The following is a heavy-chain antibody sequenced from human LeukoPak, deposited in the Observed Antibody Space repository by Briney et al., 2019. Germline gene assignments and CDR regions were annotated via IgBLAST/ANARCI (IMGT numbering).Heavy chain of an antibody. D-gene: IGHD3-22*01. CDR3: ARVRYYYDSSGYVRYFDY. CDR2: IKQDGSEK. V-gene: IGHV3-7*01. Sequence: GSLRLSCAASGFTFSSYWMSWVRQAPGKGLEWVANIKQDGSEKYYVDSVKGRFTISRDNAKNTLYLQMNSLRAEDAAVYYCARVRYYYDSSGYVRYFDYWGQGTLVTVSS. CDR1: GFTFSSYW. J-gene: IGHJ4*02.